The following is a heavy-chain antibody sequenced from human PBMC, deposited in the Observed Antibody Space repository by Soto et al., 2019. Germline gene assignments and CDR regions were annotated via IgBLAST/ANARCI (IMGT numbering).Heavy chain of an antibody. CDR1: GFSLSGYW. CDR2: ISWNSDSI. D-gene: IGHD1-26*01. CDR3: AKESYSGSYSPFDY. J-gene: IGHJ4*02. V-gene: IGHV3-9*01. Sequence: PGGSLRLSCAASGFSLSGYWMNWVRQAPGKGLEWVSSISWNSDSIGYGDSVKDRFTISRDNAKNSLYLQMNSLRAEDTALYYCAKESYSGSYSPFDYWGQGTLVTVSS.